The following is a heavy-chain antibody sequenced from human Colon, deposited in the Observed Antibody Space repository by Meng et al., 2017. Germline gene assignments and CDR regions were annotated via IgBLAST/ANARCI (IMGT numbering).Heavy chain of an antibody. CDR1: GFTFSIYG. D-gene: IGHD6-13*01. CDR2: IMHDGSST. Sequence: QVQLVESGGGVVQPGRSLRLSCAASGFTFSIYGMHWVRQAPGKGLEWVAAIMHDGSSTYYADSEKGRFTISRDNSKNTLYLEMNSLRAEDTAVYYCARGFIAATGLYFDYWGQGTLVTVSS. CDR3: ARGFIAATGLYFDY. V-gene: IGHV3-33*01. J-gene: IGHJ4*02.